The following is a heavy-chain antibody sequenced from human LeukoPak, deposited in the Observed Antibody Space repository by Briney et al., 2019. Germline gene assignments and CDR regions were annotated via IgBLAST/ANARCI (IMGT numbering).Heavy chain of an antibody. J-gene: IGHJ4*02. Sequence: GGSLRLSCAASGFTFSTYSMSWVRQAPGKGLEWVSYISGGISTIFYADSVKGRFTISRDNAENSLYLQMNSLRAEDTAVYYCVRDFHVFAYYGFGDYWGQGTLVTVSS. V-gene: IGHV3-48*01. D-gene: IGHD1-26*01. CDR2: ISGGISTI. CDR3: VRDFHVFAYYGFGDY. CDR1: GFTFSTYS.